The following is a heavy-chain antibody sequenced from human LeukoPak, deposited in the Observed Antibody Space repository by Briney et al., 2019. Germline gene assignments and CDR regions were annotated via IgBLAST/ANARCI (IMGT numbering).Heavy chain of an antibody. J-gene: IGHJ4*02. Sequence: SETLSLTFTVSGGSISSYYWSWIRQSAGKGLEWIGRIYSSGSTNYNPSLKSRVTMSVDTSKNQFYLNLSSVTAPDTAVYYCERYASSRTYNLGYWGQGTLVTVSS. CDR1: GGSISSYY. CDR3: ERYASSRTYNLGY. D-gene: IGHD1-14*01. V-gene: IGHV4-4*07. CDR2: IYSSGST.